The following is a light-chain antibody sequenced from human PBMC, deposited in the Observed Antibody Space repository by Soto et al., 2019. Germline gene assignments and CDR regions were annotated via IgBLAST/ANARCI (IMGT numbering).Light chain of an antibody. V-gene: IGLV2-8*01. CDR1: SSDVGGCKF. CDR2: EVS. CDR3: SSCAGSNSPYV. Sequence: QSVLTQPPSASGSPGQSVTISCTGTSSDVGGCKFVSWYQQYPGKAPKLIIYEVSKRPSGVPDRFSDSKSGNTASLTVSGLEAEDEADYYCSSCAGSNSPYVFGTGTKLTVL. J-gene: IGLJ1*01.